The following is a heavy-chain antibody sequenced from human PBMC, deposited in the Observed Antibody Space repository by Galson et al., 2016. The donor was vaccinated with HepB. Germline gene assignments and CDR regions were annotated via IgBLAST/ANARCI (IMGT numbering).Heavy chain of an antibody. CDR1: GFIFSTYG. J-gene: IGHJ6*02. D-gene: IGHD4-23*01. CDR2: ISYDGKNK. CDR3: AKQGLNSHGHGVYGMDV. V-gene: IGHV3-30*18. Sequence: SLRLSCAASGFIFSTYGMHWVRQAPGKGLEWMAVISYDGKNKKYVDSVNGRFTVSRDNSKDTLYLQMNSLRAEVSAVYYCAKQGLNSHGHGVYGMDVWGQGTTVTVSS.